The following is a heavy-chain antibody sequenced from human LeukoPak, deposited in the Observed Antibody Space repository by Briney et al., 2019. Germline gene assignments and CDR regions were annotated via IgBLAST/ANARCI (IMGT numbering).Heavy chain of an antibody. V-gene: IGHV1-69*04. D-gene: IGHD3-22*01. Sequence: SVKVSCKASGGTFSSYAISWVRQAPGQGLEWMGRIIPILGIANYAQKFQGRVTITADKSTSTAYMELSSLRSEDTAVYYCARGYYYDSSGVDYWGQGTLVTVSS. CDR2: IIPILGIA. CDR1: GGTFSSYA. J-gene: IGHJ4*02. CDR3: ARGYYYDSSGVDY.